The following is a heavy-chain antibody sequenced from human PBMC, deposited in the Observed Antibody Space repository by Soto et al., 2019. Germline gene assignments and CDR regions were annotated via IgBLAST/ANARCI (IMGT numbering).Heavy chain of an antibody. D-gene: IGHD3-16*01. J-gene: IGHJ4*02. CDR2: ISYDGSNT. CDR1: VFTFGSYG. Sequence: AGSLRLSSADSVFTFGSYGSDWVRQAPGKGLEWVAVISYDGSNTFYAVSVKGRFTITRDNSKNTLYLQMNSLRTEDTAVYYCAKDHWGSYSGQGTLVTVSS. CDR3: AKDHWGSY. V-gene: IGHV3-30*18.